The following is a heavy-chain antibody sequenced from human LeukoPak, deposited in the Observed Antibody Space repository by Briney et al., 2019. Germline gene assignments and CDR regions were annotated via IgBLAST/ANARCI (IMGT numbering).Heavy chain of an antibody. D-gene: IGHD4-11*01. CDR1: GYTFTGYY. CDR3: ARVGDYSPRGWFDP. J-gene: IGHJ5*02. Sequence: ASVKVSCKASGYTFTGYYMHWVRQAPGQGLEWMGWINPNSGGTNYAQKFQGRVTMTRDTSISTAYMELSRLRSEDTAFYYCARVGDYSPRGWFDPWGQGTLVTVSS. CDR2: INPNSGGT. V-gene: IGHV1-2*02.